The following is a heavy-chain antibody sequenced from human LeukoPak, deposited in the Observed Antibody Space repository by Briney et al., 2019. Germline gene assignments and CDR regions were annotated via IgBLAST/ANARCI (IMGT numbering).Heavy chain of an antibody. V-gene: IGHV1-69*06. Sequence: SVKVSCKASGGTFSSYAISWVRQAPGQGLEWMGGIIPIFGTANYAQKFQGRVTITADKSTSTAYMELSSLRSEDTAVYYCARDRGYCSGGSCYSNDYWGQGTLVTVSS. J-gene: IGHJ4*02. CDR3: ARDRGYCSGGSCYSNDY. CDR2: IIPIFGTA. CDR1: GGTFSSYA. D-gene: IGHD2-15*01.